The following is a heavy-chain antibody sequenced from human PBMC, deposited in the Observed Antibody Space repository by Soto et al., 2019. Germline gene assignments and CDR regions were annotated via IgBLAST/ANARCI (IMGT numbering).Heavy chain of an antibody. V-gene: IGHV3-30-3*01. CDR1: GFTFSSYA. J-gene: IGHJ6*02. Sequence: QVQLVESGGGVVQPGRSLRLSCAASGFTFSSYAMHWVRQAPGKGLEWVAVISSDGSNKYYADSVKGRFTVSRDNSKSTVSLRMKSLRAEDTAVYYCAREAPDYNLSPGMDVWGQGTTVTVSS. CDR2: ISSDGSNK. CDR3: AREAPDYNLSPGMDV. D-gene: IGHD4-4*01.